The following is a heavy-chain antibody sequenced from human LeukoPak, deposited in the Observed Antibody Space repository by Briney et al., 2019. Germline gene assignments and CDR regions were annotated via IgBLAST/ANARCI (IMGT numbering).Heavy chain of an antibody. CDR2: IWYDGSNK. Sequence: GRSLRLSCAASGFTFSSYGMHWVRQAPGKGLEWVAVIWYDGSNKYYADSVKGRFTISRDNSKNTLYLQMNSLRAEDTAVYYCARDGYDSSGGYYFDYWGQGTLVTVSS. CDR3: ARDGYDSSGGYYFDY. CDR1: GFTFSSYG. D-gene: IGHD3-22*01. J-gene: IGHJ4*02. V-gene: IGHV3-33*01.